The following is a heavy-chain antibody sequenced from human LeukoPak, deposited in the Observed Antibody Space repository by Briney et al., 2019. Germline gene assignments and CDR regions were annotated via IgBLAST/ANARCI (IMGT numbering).Heavy chain of an antibody. V-gene: IGHV3-66*01. CDR3: ARTSVSRGYSYGTFDY. CDR2: IYSGGST. J-gene: IGHJ4*02. Sequence: SGGSLRLSCAASGFTVSSNYMSWVRQAPGKGLEWVSVIYSGGSTDYADSVRGRFTISRDNSKNTLYLQMNSLRAEDTAVYYCARTSVSRGYSYGTFDYWGQGTLVTVSS. CDR1: GFTVSSNY. D-gene: IGHD5-18*01.